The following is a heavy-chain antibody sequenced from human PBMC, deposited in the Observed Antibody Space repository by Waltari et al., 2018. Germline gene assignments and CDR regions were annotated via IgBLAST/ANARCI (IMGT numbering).Heavy chain of an antibody. V-gene: IGHV5-51*01. Sequence: VQLVQSGAEVKKPGESLKISCKGSGYSFTSYWIAWVRKMPGKGLEWMGIIYPGDSDTRYSPSFQGQVTISADKSISTAYLQWSSLKASDTAMYYCASSTLAVADYFDYWGQGTLVTVSS. J-gene: IGHJ4*02. CDR3: ASSTLAVADYFDY. CDR1: GYSFTSYW. D-gene: IGHD6-19*01. CDR2: IYPGDSDT.